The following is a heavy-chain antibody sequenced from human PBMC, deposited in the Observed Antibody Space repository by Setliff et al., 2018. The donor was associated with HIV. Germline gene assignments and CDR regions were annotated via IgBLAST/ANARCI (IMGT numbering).Heavy chain of an antibody. CDR3: AENRSPSIFSAPTNAFDI. CDR2: IIPIFGKT. J-gene: IGHJ3*02. D-gene: IGHD3-9*01. CDR1: GGTFSTYS. V-gene: IGHV1-69*06. Sequence: ASVKVSCKGFGGTFSTYSLSWVRQAPGQGLEWMGGIIPIFGKTNYAQKFQGRVTITADKSTTTTFMDLSGLRSEDTAVYYCAENRSPSIFSAPTNAFDIWGQGTMVTVSS.